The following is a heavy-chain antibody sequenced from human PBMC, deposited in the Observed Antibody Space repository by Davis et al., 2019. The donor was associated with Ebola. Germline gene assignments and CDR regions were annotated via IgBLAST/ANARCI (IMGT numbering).Heavy chain of an antibody. J-gene: IGHJ4*02. V-gene: IGHV4-61*05. D-gene: IGHD6-19*01. CDR3: ARHSAGQWLAYFDY. CDR2: TYYSGST. CDR1: GGSISSSSYY. Sequence: MPSETLSLTCTVSGGSISSSSYYWSWIRQPPGKGLEWIGYTYYSGSTNYNPSLKSRVTISVDTSKNQFSLKLSSVTAADTAVYYCARHSAGQWLAYFDYWGQGTLVTVSS.